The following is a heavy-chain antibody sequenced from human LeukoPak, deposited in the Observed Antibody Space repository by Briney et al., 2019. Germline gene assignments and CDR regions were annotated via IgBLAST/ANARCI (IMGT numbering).Heavy chain of an antibody. CDR2: ISGSDART. D-gene: IGHD6-19*01. Sequence: GGSLRLSCAASGFTFSSNAMSWVRQAPGKGLEWVSAISGSDARTYYADSVRGRFTISRDNSKNTLYLQMSSLRAEDTAVYYCAKPLSGWYSFDYWGQGTLVTVSS. CDR3: AKPLSGWYSFDY. J-gene: IGHJ4*02. CDR1: GFTFSSNA. V-gene: IGHV3-23*01.